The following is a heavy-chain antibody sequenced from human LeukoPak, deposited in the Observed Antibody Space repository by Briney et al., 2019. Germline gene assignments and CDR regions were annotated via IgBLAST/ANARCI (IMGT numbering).Heavy chain of an antibody. CDR1: GGSFSGYY. CDR2: INHSGST. J-gene: IGHJ4*02. Sequence: SETLSLTCAVYGGSFSGYYWSWIRQPPGKWLEWIGEINHSGSTNYNPSLKSRVTISVDTSKNQFSLKLSSVTAADTAVYYCARVNYYDSSGYLPFDYWGQGTLATVSS. D-gene: IGHD3-22*01. CDR3: ARVNYYDSSGYLPFDY. V-gene: IGHV4-34*01.